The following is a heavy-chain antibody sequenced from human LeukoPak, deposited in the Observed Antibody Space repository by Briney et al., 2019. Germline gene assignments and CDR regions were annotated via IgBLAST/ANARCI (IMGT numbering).Heavy chain of an antibody. CDR3: ARAPAFLEWLLYLDY. D-gene: IGHD3-3*01. CDR1: GYTFTSYY. J-gene: IGHJ4*02. V-gene: IGHV1-46*01. Sequence: ASVKVSCKASGYTFTSYYMHWVRQAPGQGLEWMGIINPSGGSTSYAQKFQGRVTMTRDMSTSTVYMELSSLRSEDMAVYYCARAPAFLEWLLYLDYWGQGTLVTVSS. CDR2: INPSGGST.